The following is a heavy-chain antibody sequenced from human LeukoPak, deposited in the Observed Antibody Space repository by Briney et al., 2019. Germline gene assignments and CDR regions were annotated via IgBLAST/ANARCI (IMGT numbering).Heavy chain of an antibody. D-gene: IGHD5-12*01. V-gene: IGHV3-74*01. CDR3: ARGRSGHYFDY. J-gene: IGHJ4*02. CDR1: GFTFSNFW. CDR2: INSDGSST. Sequence: GGSLRLSCAASGFTFSNFWMHWVRQAPGKGLVWVSRINSDGSSTSYADSVKGRVTISRDNAKKTLYLQMNSLRAEDTGVYYCARGRSGHYFDYWGQGTLVTVSS.